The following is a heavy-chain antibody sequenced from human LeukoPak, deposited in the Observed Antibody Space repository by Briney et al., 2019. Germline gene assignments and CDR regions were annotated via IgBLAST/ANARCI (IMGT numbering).Heavy chain of an antibody. CDR2: IIPILGIA. CDR3: ARVVGAQDGY. Sequence: SVEVSCKASGGTFSSYAISWVRQAPGQGLEWMGRIIPILGIANYAQKFQGRVTITADKSTSTAYMELSSLRAEDTAVYYCARVVGAQDGYWGQGTLVTVSS. D-gene: IGHD1-26*01. CDR1: GGTFSSYA. J-gene: IGHJ4*02. V-gene: IGHV1-69*04.